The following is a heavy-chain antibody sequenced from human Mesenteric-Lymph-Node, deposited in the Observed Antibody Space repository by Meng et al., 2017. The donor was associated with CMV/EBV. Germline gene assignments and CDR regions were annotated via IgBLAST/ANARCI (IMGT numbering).Heavy chain of an antibody. D-gene: IGHD6-13*01. V-gene: IGHV3-11*06. J-gene: IGHJ4*02. Sequence: CAVSGFTFSDFYVSWIRQAPGKGLEWVSYISPSGSDTKYADSVKGRFTISRDNAKNSLYVQMNSLRVEDTAVYYCARGGRDSSWPFDYWGQETLVTVSS. CDR2: ISPSGSDT. CDR1: GFTFSDFY. CDR3: ARGGRDSSWPFDY.